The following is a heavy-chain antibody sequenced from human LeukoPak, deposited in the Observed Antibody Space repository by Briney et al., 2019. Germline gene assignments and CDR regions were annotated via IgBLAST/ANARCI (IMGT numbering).Heavy chain of an antibody. V-gene: IGHV1-18*01. CDR2: ISAYNGNT. J-gene: IGHJ5*02. CDR1: GYTFTSYG. Sequence: ASVKVSCKASGYTFTSYGISWVRQAPGQGLEWMGWISAYNGNTNYAQKLQGRVTMTTDTSTSTAYMELRSLRSDDTAVYYCARIVGAFGGGPDNWFDPWGQGTLVTVSS. CDR3: ARIVGAFGGGPDNWFDP. D-gene: IGHD1-26*01.